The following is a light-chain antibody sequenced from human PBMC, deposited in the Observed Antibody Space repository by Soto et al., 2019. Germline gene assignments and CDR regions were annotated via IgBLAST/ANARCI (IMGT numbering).Light chain of an antibody. Sequence: EIVMTQSPATLSVSPGERATLSCRASQSVSSNLAWYQQKPGQAPRLLIYGASTRATGIQARFSGSGSGTEFTLTISSLQSEDLAVYYYQQYNSWPPLTFGGGTKVEIK. CDR2: GAS. CDR3: QQYNSWPPLT. CDR1: QSVSSN. V-gene: IGKV3-15*01. J-gene: IGKJ4*01.